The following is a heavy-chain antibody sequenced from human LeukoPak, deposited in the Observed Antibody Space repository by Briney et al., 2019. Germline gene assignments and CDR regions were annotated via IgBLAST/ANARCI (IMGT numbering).Heavy chain of an antibody. J-gene: IGHJ4*02. CDR1: GFTFSSYV. Sequence: GGSLRLSCAASGFTFSSYVMHWVRQAPGKGLEWVAIISYDGSNEYYADSVKGRFTISRDNSKDTLYLQMNSLRTEDTAVYYCAKWLGATRGYFDYWGQGTLVTVSS. CDR2: ISYDGSNE. D-gene: IGHD1-26*01. V-gene: IGHV3-30*18. CDR3: AKWLGATRGYFDY.